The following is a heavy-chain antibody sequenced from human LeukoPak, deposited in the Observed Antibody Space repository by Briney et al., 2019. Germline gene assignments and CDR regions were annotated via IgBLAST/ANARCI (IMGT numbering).Heavy chain of an antibody. J-gene: IGHJ4*02. D-gene: IGHD3-10*01. CDR3: ARDLDYGSGSFSN. V-gene: IGHV1-2*02. CDR1: GYAFTDFY. Sequence: GASVKVSCKASGYAFTDFYIHWVRQAPGQGLEWMGWINPNSGGTTYAQKFQGGVTMTTDTSISTAYLELNGLRSDDTAVYYCARDLDYGSGSFSNWGQGAIVTVSS. CDR2: INPNSGGT.